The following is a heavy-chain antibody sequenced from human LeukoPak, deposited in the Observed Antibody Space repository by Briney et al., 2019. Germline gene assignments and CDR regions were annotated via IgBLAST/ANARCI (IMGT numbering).Heavy chain of an antibody. D-gene: IGHD3-22*01. V-gene: IGHV3-48*01. J-gene: IGHJ4*02. CDR2: ISSSSSTI. Sequence: PGGSLRLSCAASGFTFSSYSMNWVRQAPGKGLEWVSYISSSSSTIYYADSVKGRFTISRDNAKNSLYLQMNSLRAEDTAVYYCARTKAGYYDSSGYFDYWGQGTLVTVSS. CDR3: ARTKAGYYDSSGYFDY. CDR1: GFTFSSYS.